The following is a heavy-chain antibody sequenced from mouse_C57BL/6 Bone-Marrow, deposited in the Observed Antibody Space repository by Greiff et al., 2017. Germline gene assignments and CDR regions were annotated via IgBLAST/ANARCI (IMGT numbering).Heavy chain of an antibody. CDR2: ISGGGGNT. D-gene: IGHD2-4*01. J-gene: IGHJ3*01. Sequence: EVKLVESGGGLVKPGGSLKLSCAASGFTFSSYTMSWVRQTPEKRLEWVATISGGGGNTYYPDSVKGRFTISRDNAKNTLYLQMSSLRSEDTALYYCARHGGLRPPGFAYWGQGTLVTVSA. V-gene: IGHV5-9*01. CDR1: GFTFSSYT. CDR3: ARHGGLRPPGFAY.